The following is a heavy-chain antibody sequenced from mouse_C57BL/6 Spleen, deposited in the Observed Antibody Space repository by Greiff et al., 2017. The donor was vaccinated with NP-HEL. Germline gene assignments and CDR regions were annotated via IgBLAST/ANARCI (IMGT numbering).Heavy chain of an antibody. CDR2: INPSTGGT. CDR1: GYSFTGYY. J-gene: IGHJ3*01. CDR3: ARLYYDYDGFAY. Sequence: VQLQQSGPELVKPGASVKISCKASGYSFTGYYMNWVKQSPEKSLEWIGEINPSTGGTTYNQKFKAKATLTVDKSSSTAYMQLKSLTSEDSAVYYCARLYYDYDGFAYWGQGTLVTVSA. V-gene: IGHV1-42*01. D-gene: IGHD2-4*01.